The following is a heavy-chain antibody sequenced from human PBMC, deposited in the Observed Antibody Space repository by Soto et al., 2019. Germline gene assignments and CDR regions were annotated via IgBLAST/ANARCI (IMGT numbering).Heavy chain of an antibody. CDR1: GGSISSSSYY. Sequence: QLQLQESGPGLVKPSETLSLTCTVSGGSISSSSYYWGWIRQPPGKGLEWIGSIYYSGSTYYNPSLKSRVTISVDTSKNQFSLKLNSVTAADTAVYYCATSWGYNYYYMDVWGKGTTVTVSS. D-gene: IGHD3-16*01. V-gene: IGHV4-39*01. CDR3: ATSWGYNYYYMDV. J-gene: IGHJ6*03. CDR2: IYYSGST.